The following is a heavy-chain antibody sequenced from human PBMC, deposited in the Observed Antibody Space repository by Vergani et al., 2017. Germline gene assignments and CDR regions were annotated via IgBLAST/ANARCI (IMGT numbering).Heavy chain of an antibody. Sequence: QLQLQESGPGLVKPSETLSLTCTVSGGSISSSSYYWGWIRQPPGKGLEWIGSIYYSGSTYYNPSLKSRVTISVDTSKNQFSLKLSSVTAADTAVYYCARGGRVLRYFDWLLSPQNSTYYFDYWGQGTLVTVSS. CDR1: GGSISSSSYY. CDR2: IYYSGST. CDR3: ARGGRVLRYFDWLLSPQNSTYYFDY. J-gene: IGHJ4*02. D-gene: IGHD3-9*01. V-gene: IGHV4-39*01.